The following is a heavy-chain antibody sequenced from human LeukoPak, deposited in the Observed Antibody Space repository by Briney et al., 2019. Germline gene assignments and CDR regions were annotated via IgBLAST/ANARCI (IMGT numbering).Heavy chain of an antibody. Sequence: PGGSRRLSCEVSGFTFSTYTIHWVRQAPGKGLEWVAVISYDASNKYYADSVKGRFTISRDNSKNTLYLQMNSLRTEDTAVYSCARGPLSGNPYWYFDLWAVAPWSLSPQ. V-gene: IGHV3-30-3*01. CDR1: GFTFSTYT. CDR2: ISYDASNK. CDR3: ARGPLSGNPYWYFDL. D-gene: IGHD2-15*01. J-gene: IGHJ2*01.